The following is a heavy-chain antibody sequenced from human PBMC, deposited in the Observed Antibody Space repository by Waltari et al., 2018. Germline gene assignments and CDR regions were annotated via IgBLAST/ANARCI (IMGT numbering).Heavy chain of an antibody. D-gene: IGHD3-22*01. CDR1: GGTFSSYA. V-gene: IGHV1-69*14. J-gene: IGHJ5*02. Sequence: QVQLVQSGAEVKKPGSSVKVSCKASGGTFSSYAISWLRQAPGQGLEWMGGIIPIFGTANYAQKFQGRVTITADKSTSTAYMELSSLRSEDTAVYYCARGGRYYYDSSGYWFDPWGQGTLVTVSS. CDR3: ARGGRYYYDSSGYWFDP. CDR2: IIPIFGTA.